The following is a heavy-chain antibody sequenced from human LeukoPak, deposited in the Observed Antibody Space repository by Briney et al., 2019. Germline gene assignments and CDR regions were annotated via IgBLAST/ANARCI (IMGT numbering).Heavy chain of an antibody. V-gene: IGHV3-7*04. CDR1: GFTFNNFW. CDR3: ARGKWLPN. CDR2: IRQDGRET. J-gene: IGHJ4*02. D-gene: IGHD3-22*01. Sequence: GGSLRLSCAASGFTFNNFWMSWVRQSPEKGLEWLANIRQDGRETYYVDSVKGRFTISRDSAKNSLFLQMNSLRAEDTAVYYCARGKWLPNWGQGTLVTVSS.